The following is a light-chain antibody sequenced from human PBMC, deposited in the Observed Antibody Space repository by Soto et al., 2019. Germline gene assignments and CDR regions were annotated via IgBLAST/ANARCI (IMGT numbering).Light chain of an antibody. CDR2: DAS. Sequence: EIVLTQSPATLSLSPGERATLSCRASQSVSSYLAWYQQKPGQAPRLLIYDASNRATGIPARFSGSGSGTDFILTISSLEPEDFAVYYCQQRSNWPPLTFGGGTKVEMK. CDR3: QQRSNWPPLT. V-gene: IGKV3-11*01. CDR1: QSVSSY. J-gene: IGKJ4*01.